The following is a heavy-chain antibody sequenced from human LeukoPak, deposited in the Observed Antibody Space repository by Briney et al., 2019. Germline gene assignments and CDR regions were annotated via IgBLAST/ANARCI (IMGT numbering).Heavy chain of an antibody. CDR2: ISSSGRTI. CDR1: GFTFSSYE. V-gene: IGHV3-48*03. D-gene: IGHD5-18*01. J-gene: IGHJ6*03. CDR3: AGRGYSYGPSYYYYMDV. Sequence: GGSLRLSCAASGFTFSSYEMNWVRQAPGKGLEWVSYISSSGRTIYYADSVKGRFTISRDNAKNSLYLQMNSLRAEDTAVYYCAGRGYSYGPSYYYYMDVWGKGTTVTISS.